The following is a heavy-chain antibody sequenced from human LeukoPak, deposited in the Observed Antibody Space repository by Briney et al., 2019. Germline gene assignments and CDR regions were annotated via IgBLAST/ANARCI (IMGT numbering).Heavy chain of an antibody. J-gene: IGHJ3*02. CDR2: INPNSGGT. CDR3: ASWLLIWDESWDN. D-gene: IGHD1-26*01. V-gene: IGHV1-2*02. CDR1: AHTFTTYY. Sequence: ASVKASYNPAAHTFTTYYTNRVGRAPGQGLEWMGWINPNSGGTKYVERFQGRVTMTRDTSISTAYMELNRLTSDDTAVYFCASWLLIWDESWDNWGQGTMVTVSS.